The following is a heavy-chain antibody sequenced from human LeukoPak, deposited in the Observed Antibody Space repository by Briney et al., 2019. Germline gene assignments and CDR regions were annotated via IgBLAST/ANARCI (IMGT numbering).Heavy chain of an antibody. Sequence: PGGSLRLSCAASGFTFSSYWMSWVRQAPGKGLEWVANIKQDGSEKYYVDSVKGRSTISRDNAKNSLYLQMNSLRAEDTAVYYCARDYCGGDCPNDYWGQGTLVTVSS. J-gene: IGHJ4*02. D-gene: IGHD2-21*02. CDR1: GFTFSSYW. CDR2: IKQDGSEK. V-gene: IGHV3-7*03. CDR3: ARDYCGGDCPNDY.